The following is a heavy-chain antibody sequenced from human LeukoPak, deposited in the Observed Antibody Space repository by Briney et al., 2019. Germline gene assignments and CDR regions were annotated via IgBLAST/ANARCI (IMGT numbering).Heavy chain of an antibody. V-gene: IGHV3-49*04. CDR1: GFTFSDYW. CDR2: IRSKAYGGTT. CDR3: TSGPPCGGDCRPKPYYYYYYGMDV. Sequence: GGSLRLSCAASGFTFSDYWMHWVRQAPGKGLEWVGFIRSKAYGGTTEYAASVKGRFTISRDDSKSIAYLQMNSLKTEDTAVYYCTSGPPCGGDCRPKPYYYYYYGMDVWGQGTTVTVSS. J-gene: IGHJ6*02. D-gene: IGHD2-21*02.